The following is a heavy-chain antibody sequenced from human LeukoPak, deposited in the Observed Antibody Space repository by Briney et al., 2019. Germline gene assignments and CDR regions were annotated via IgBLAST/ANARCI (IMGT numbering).Heavy chain of an antibody. J-gene: IGHJ4*02. V-gene: IGHV3-30*18. CDR3: AKEKTGPYYFDY. D-gene: IGHD7-27*01. Sequence: GGSLILSCTASGFTFSSYGMHWVRQAPGKGLEWGAMISYDGSNKFHADSVRGRFTISRDNSKNTLYMQMNSLRADDTAVYYCAKEKTGPYYFDYWGQGILVTVSS. CDR1: GFTFSSYG. CDR2: ISYDGSNK.